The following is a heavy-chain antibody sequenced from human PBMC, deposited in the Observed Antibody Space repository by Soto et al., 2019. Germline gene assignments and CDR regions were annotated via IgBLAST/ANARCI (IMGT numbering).Heavy chain of an antibody. Sequence: SETLSLTCAVYGGSFSGYYWSWIRQPPGKGLEWIGEINHSGSTNYNPSLKSRVTISVDTSKNQFSLKLSSVTAADTAVYYCARAIVRGVITNIYYYYYGMDVWAQGTTVTVSS. J-gene: IGHJ6*02. CDR2: INHSGST. CDR3: ARAIVRGVITNIYYYYYGMDV. D-gene: IGHD3-10*01. CDR1: GGSFSGYY. V-gene: IGHV4-34*01.